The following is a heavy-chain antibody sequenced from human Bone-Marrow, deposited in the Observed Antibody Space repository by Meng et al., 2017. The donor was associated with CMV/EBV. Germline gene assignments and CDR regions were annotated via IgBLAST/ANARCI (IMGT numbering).Heavy chain of an antibody. Sequence: SETLSLTCTVSGGSISSYYWSWIRQPPGKGLEWIGYIYYSGSTNYNPSLKSRVTISVDTSKNQFSLKLSSVTAADTAVYYCARGIVVVPAAIVANWFDPWGQGTLATVSS. CDR3: ARGIVVVPAAIVANWFDP. CDR1: GGSISSYY. V-gene: IGHV4-59*12. CDR2: IYYSGST. J-gene: IGHJ5*02. D-gene: IGHD2-2*01.